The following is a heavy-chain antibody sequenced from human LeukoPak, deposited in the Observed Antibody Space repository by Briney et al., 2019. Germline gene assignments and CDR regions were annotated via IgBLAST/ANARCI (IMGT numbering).Heavy chain of an antibody. D-gene: IGHD3-22*01. J-gene: IGHJ5*02. V-gene: IGHV1-2*02. Sequence: GASAKVSCKASGYTFTGYYMHWVRQAPGQGLEWMGWINPNSGGTNYAQKFQGRVTMTRDTSISTAYMELSRLRSDDTAVYYCARDSSRSHYYDSSGYYFNSWFDPWGQGTLVTVSS. CDR2: INPNSGGT. CDR3: ARDSSRSHYYDSSGYYFNSWFDP. CDR1: GYTFTGYY.